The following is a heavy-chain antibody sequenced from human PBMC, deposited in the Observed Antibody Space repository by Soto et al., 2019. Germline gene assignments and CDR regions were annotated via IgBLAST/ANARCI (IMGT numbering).Heavy chain of an antibody. V-gene: IGHV4-31*03. CDR2: IYYSGNT. CDR1: GDPLNTGGYY. J-gene: IGHJ5*02. CDR3: ARVSSYWFDP. Sequence: QVQLQESGPGLVEPSQTLALTCTVSGDPLNTGGYYWSWIRHLPGKGLEWLGYIYYSGNTYYNPSLKGRVNISGDMSKKQFSLMLSSVTAADTAVYHCARVSSYWFDPWGPGIQVTVSS. D-gene: IGHD3-10*01.